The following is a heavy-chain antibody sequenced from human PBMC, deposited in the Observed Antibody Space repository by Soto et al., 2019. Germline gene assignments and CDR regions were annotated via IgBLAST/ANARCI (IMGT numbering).Heavy chain of an antibody. CDR3: ARGTREIPNYCSSTSCRTYYYYGMDV. Sequence: SVKVSCKASGGTFSSYAISWVRQAPGQGLEWMGGIIPIFGTANYAQKFQGRVTITADKSTSTAYMELSSLRSEDTAVYYCARGTREIPNYCSSTSCRTYYYYGMDVWGQGTTVTVSS. J-gene: IGHJ6*02. CDR2: IIPIFGTA. D-gene: IGHD2-2*01. V-gene: IGHV1-69*06. CDR1: GGTFSSYA.